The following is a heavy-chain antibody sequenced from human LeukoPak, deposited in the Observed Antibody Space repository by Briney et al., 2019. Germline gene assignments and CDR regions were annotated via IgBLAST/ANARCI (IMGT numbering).Heavy chain of an antibody. CDR2: IFYSGST. CDR3: ARHKNSASTVFDV. V-gene: IGHV4-59*08. D-gene: IGHD2-21*02. CDR1: GDSISGYY. J-gene: IGHJ3*01. Sequence: SETLSLTCNVSGDSISGYYWTWIRQPPGKGPEWIGYIFYSGSTNYNPSLESRVTMSVDTSKNQFSLRLSSVTAADTALYYCARHKNSASTVFDVWGQGTMVTVSS.